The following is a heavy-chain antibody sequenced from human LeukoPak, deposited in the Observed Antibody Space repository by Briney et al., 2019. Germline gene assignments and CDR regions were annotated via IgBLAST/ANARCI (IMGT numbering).Heavy chain of an antibody. D-gene: IGHD4-17*01. Sequence: PSETLSLTCTVSGGSISSSSYYWGWIRQPPGKGLEWIGSIYYSGSTYYNPSLKSRVTISVDTSKNQFSLKLSSVTAADTAVYYCARPPTVNYAFEIWGQGTMVTVSS. CDR3: ARPPTVNYAFEI. CDR2: IYYSGST. J-gene: IGHJ3*02. V-gene: IGHV4-39*01. CDR1: GGSISSSSYY.